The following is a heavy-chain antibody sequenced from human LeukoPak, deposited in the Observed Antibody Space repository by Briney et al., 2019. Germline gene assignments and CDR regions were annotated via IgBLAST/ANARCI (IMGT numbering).Heavy chain of an antibody. V-gene: IGHV3-66*01. Sequence: PGGSLRLSCAASGFTVSSNYMSWVRQPPGKGLDGVSVIYIGGSTYYADSVKGRFTISRDNSKNTLYLKMNRLRAEDTVVYYCGSTLRGYGSSFDYWGQGTLVTVSS. CDR2: IYIGGST. J-gene: IGHJ4*02. D-gene: IGHD3-10*01. CDR1: GFTVSSNY. CDR3: GSTLRGYGSSFDY.